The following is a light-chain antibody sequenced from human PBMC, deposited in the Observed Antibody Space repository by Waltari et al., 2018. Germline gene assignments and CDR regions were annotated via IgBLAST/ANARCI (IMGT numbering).Light chain of an antibody. Sequence: QSALTQPPSASGSPGQSVTISCTGTSSDVGGYNYVSWYQQYPGKAPKVMIHGVNKRPSGVPDRFSGSKSGNTASLTVSGLQAKDEADYYCSSYVGYKNNYVFGTGTKVTVL. J-gene: IGLJ1*01. CDR3: SSYVGYKNNYV. V-gene: IGLV2-8*01. CDR2: GVN. CDR1: SSDVGGYNY.